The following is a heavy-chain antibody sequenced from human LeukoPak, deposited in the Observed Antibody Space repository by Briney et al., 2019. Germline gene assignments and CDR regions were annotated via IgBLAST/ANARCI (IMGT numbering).Heavy chain of an antibody. V-gene: IGHV3-23*01. CDR3: AKDRSHYYDSSGYYGAFDI. J-gene: IGHJ3*02. Sequence: PGGTLRLSCAASGFTFSSYAMSWVRQAPGKGLEWVSAISGSGGSTYYADSVKGRFTISRDNSKNTLYLQMNSLRAEDTAVYYCAKDRSHYYDSSGYYGAFDIWGQGTMVTVSS. CDR1: GFTFSSYA. CDR2: ISGSGGST. D-gene: IGHD3-22*01.